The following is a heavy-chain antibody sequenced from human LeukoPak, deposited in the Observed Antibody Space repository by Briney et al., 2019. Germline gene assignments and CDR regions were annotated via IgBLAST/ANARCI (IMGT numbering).Heavy chain of an antibody. V-gene: IGHV4-30-2*01. CDR1: GGSISSGGYS. Sequence: SETLSLTCAVSGGSISSGGYSWGWIRQPPGKGLEWIGYISHSGSTYYNPSLKSRVTISVDRSKNQFSLKLSSVTAADTAVYYCARGGTVASYYYYTMDVWGQGTTVTVSS. J-gene: IGHJ6*02. CDR3: ARGGTVASYYYYTMDV. CDR2: ISHSGST. D-gene: IGHD4-23*01.